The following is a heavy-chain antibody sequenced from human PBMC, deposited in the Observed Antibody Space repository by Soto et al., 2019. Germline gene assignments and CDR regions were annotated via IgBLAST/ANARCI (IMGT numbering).Heavy chain of an antibody. D-gene: IGHD1-20*01. V-gene: IGHV5-51*01. CDR1: GYSITTYW. CDR3: TRRYIPQASNYYYGMDV. CDR2: IYPGDSDT. J-gene: IGHJ6*02. Sequence: FVTIDCQGSGYSITTYWIGWVRQIPGKGLELMGIIYPGDSDTRYSPSFQGLVTISVDKSISATYLQWSSLKASDTAMYYCTRRYIPQASNYYYGMDVWVQGTTVTVSS.